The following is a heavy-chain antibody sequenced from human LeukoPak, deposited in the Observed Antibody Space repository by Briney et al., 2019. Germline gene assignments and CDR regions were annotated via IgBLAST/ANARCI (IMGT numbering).Heavy chain of an antibody. D-gene: IGHD6-19*01. CDR3: ASSPFIAVAGTSYYYYYYMDV. CDR1: GGSISSYY. Sequence: PSETLSLTCTVSGGSISSYYWSWIRQPPGKGLEWIGYIYYSGSTNYNPSLKSRVTISVDTSKNQFSLKLSSVTAADMAVYYCASSPFIAVAGTSYYYYYYMDVWGKGTTVTVSS. V-gene: IGHV4-59*01. CDR2: IYYSGST. J-gene: IGHJ6*03.